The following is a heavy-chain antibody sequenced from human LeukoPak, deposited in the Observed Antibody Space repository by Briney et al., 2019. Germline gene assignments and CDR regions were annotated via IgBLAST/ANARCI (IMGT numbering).Heavy chain of an antibody. CDR2: IGTAGDT. J-gene: IGHJ6*02. CDR1: GFTFSSYD. V-gene: IGHV3-13*01. D-gene: IGHD2-2*01. CDR3: ARALRRMYQLLSSSYYCYGMDV. Sequence: GGSLRLSCAASGFTFSSYDMHWVRQATGKGLEWVSAIGTAGDTYYPGSVKGRFTISRENAKNSLYLQMNSLRAGDTAVYCCARALRRMYQLLSSSYYCYGMDVWGQGTTVTVSS.